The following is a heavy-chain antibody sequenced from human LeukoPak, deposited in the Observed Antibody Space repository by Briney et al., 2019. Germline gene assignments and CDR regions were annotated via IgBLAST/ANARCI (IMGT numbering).Heavy chain of an antibody. D-gene: IGHD2-2*01. V-gene: IGHV3-30*01. Sequence: GVSLALSCAASGFTFSSYAMHWVRHAPGKGLGWVGVISYDGSNKYYADSVKARFTISRENSKNKLYLKMNTLRAEDTAVYYCARDHCSSTSCYVGYYYYYMDVWGKGTTVTVSS. CDR2: ISYDGSNK. CDR1: GFTFSSYA. J-gene: IGHJ6*03. CDR3: ARDHCSSTSCYVGYYYYYMDV.